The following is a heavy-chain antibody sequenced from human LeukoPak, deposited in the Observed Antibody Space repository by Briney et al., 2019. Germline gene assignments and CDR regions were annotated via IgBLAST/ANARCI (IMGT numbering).Heavy chain of an antibody. CDR2: IHYSEGT. Sequence: NPSETLSLTCTVSGASISSYYWSWIRQPPGKGVEWIGYIHYSEGTRYNPSLKSRVTISVDTTKNQFSLKLSSVTAADTAVYYCARQYYYYSIDSWGQGTLVTVSS. V-gene: IGHV4-59*08. CDR3: ARQYYYYSIDS. D-gene: IGHD3-22*01. J-gene: IGHJ4*02. CDR1: GASISSYY.